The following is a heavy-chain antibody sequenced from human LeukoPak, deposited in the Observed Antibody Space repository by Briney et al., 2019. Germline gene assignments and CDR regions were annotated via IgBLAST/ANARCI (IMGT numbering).Heavy chain of an antibody. CDR2: IYSGGST. CDR3: ARTDYSHFDD. Sequence: GGSLRLSCAASGFTVSSNYMNWVRQAPGKGLEWVSIIYSGGSTYYADSVKGRFTISRDNSKNTLYLQMNSLRVEDTAVYYCARTDYSHFDDWGQGTLVTVSS. D-gene: IGHD3-16*01. J-gene: IGHJ4*02. V-gene: IGHV3-66*02. CDR1: GFTVSSNY.